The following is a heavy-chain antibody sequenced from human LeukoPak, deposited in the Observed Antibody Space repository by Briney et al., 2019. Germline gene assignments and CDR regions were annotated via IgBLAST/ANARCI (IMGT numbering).Heavy chain of an antibody. CDR3: AEDTGPYSTNSNTFDY. V-gene: IGHV3-9*03. CDR1: GFTFDDYA. Sequence: PGGSLRLSCAASGFTFDDYAMHWVRQAPGKGLEWVSGISWNSGSIGYADSVKGRFTISRDNAKNSLYLQMNSLRAEDMALYYCAEDTGPYSTNSNTFDYWGQGTLVTVSS. D-gene: IGHD1-26*01. J-gene: IGHJ4*02. CDR2: ISWNSGSI.